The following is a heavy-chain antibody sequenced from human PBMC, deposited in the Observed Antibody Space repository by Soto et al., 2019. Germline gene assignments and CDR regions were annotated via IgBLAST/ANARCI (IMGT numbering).Heavy chain of an antibody. J-gene: IGHJ6*02. CDR2: ISPYIGTT. CDR3: AMVDNYVTPTPQDV. V-gene: IGHV1-18*01. CDR1: GYIFVNYG. Sequence: QVQLVKSGDEVRKPGSSVKVSCKASGYIFVNYGIAWVRQAPGQGLEWMGWISPYIGTTHYASKVQGRLTMTTDTSTSTAYMDLGSLTSDDTAVYYFAMVDNYVTPTPQDVWGQGTTVTVSS. D-gene: IGHD3-16*01.